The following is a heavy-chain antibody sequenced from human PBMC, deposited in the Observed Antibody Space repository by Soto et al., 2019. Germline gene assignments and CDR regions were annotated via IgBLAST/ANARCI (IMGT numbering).Heavy chain of an antibody. CDR3: ARDTDGLHY. CDR2: INTDGSII. V-gene: IGHV3-74*01. Sequence: GGSLRLSCTASGLNFRNYKMHWVRQAPGKGLVWVSRINTDGSIIDYADSVKGRFTVSRDNAKNTLYLQMNSLRADDTAVYYCARDTDGLHYWGQGTLVTVSS. CDR1: GLNFRNYK. J-gene: IGHJ4*02.